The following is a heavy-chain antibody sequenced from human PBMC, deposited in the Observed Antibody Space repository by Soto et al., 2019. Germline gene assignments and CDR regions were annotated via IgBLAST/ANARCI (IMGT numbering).Heavy chain of an antibody. CDR3: ARDRYYGSGSYGQYYYYGMEV. CDR1: GYTFTGYY. J-gene: IGHJ6*02. V-gene: IGHV1-2*04. CDR2: INPNSGGT. Sequence: ASVKVSCKASGYTFTGYYMHWVRQAPGQGLEWMGWINPNSGGTNYAQKFQGWVTMTRDTSISTAYMELSRLRSDDTAVYYCARDRYYGSGSYGQYYYYGMEVWGQGTTVTGSS. D-gene: IGHD3-10*01.